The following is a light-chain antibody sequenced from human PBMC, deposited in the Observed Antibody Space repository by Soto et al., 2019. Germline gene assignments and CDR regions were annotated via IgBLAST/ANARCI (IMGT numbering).Light chain of an antibody. CDR2: SYN. V-gene: IGLV1-44*01. J-gene: IGLJ2*01. Sequence: QSVLTQPPSASGTPGQRDIISCSGSSSNIGSNTVNWYQQIPGTAPKLLIYSYNQRPSGVPDRFSGSKSDTSASLAISGLQSEDEAEYYCAAWDDILNGVLFGGGTKLTVL. CDR3: AAWDDILNGVL. CDR1: SSNIGSNT.